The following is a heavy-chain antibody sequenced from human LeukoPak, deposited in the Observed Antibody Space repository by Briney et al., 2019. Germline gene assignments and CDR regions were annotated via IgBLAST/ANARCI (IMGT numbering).Heavy chain of an antibody. CDR2: ISSSGSAE. CDR1: GFTFSSYE. Sequence: GGSLRLSCAASGFTFSSYEMNWVRQAPGKGLEWVSYISSSGSAEKYADSVKGRFTISRDNAKNSLYLQMNSLRDEDTAVYHCARDSDGSGLDAFDIWGQGTMVTVSS. CDR3: ARDSDGSGLDAFDI. D-gene: IGHD3-10*01. V-gene: IGHV3-48*03. J-gene: IGHJ3*02.